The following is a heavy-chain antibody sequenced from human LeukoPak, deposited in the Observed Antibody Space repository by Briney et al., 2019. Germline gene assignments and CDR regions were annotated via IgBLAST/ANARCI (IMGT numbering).Heavy chain of an antibody. Sequence: PSETLSLTCAVYGGSFSGYYWSWIRQPPGKGLEWIGEINHSGSTNYNPSLKSRDTISVDTSKNQFSLKLSSVTAADTAVYYCARGYHSYDFWSGYYPLLYFDYWGQGTLVTVSS. D-gene: IGHD3-3*01. CDR2: INHSGST. J-gene: IGHJ4*02. V-gene: IGHV4-34*01. CDR3: ARGYHSYDFWSGYYPLLYFDY. CDR1: GGSFSGYY.